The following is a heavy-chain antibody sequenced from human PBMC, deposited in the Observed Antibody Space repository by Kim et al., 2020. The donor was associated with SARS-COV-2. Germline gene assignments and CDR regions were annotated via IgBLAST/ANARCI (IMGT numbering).Heavy chain of an antibody. D-gene: IGHD1-26*01. Sequence: GESLKISCKGSGYSFTSYWISWVRQMPGKGLEWMGRIDPSDSYTNYSPSFQGHVTISADKSISTAYLQWSSLKASDTAMYYCARLAAHGSYYPFYYYYYGMDVWGQGTTVTVSS. V-gene: IGHV5-10-1*01. CDR1: GYSFTSYW. CDR2: IDPSDSYT. CDR3: ARLAAHGSYYPFYYYYYGMDV. J-gene: IGHJ6*02.